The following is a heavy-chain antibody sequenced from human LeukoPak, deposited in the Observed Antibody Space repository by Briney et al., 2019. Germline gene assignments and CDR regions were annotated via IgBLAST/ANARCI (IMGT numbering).Heavy chain of an antibody. CDR1: GDSISNYY. CDR2: IYTSGST. Sequence: SETLSLTCTVSGDSISNYYWSWIRQPAGKGLEWIGRIYTSGSTNYNPSLKSRVTMSVDTSKNQFSLKLSSVTAADTAVYYCAKNGQSGFSFDPWGQGTLVTVSS. V-gene: IGHV4-4*07. J-gene: IGHJ5*02. D-gene: IGHD1-26*01. CDR3: AKNGQSGFSFDP.